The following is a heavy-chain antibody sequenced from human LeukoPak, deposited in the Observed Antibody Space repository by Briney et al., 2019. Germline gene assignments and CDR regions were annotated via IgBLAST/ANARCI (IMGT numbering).Heavy chain of an antibody. J-gene: IGHJ3*02. CDR3: ARDQTGLRYGDDAFDI. V-gene: IGHV3-30*03. CDR2: ISYDGSNK. D-gene: IGHD4-17*01. CDR1: GFTFSSYW. Sequence: QAGGSLRLSCAASGFTFSSYWMSWVRQAPGKGLEWVAVISYDGSNKYYADSVKGRFTISRDNAKNSLYLQMNSLRAEDTAVYYCARDQTGLRYGDDAFDIWGQGTMVTVSS.